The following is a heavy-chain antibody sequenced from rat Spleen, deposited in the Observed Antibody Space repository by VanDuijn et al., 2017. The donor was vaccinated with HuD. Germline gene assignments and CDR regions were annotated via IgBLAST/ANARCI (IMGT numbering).Heavy chain of an antibody. D-gene: IGHD1-12*02. CDR2: IWNTGGT. V-gene: IGHV2-47*01. Sequence: QVQLKESGPGLVQPSQTLSLTCTVSGLSLTSNSFSWIRQPPGKGLEWMGVIWNTGGTRYNSALKSRLSISKDTSKSQAFLKMSSLKTEDTATYYCARDDYDGTYYYGWFAYWGQGTLVTVSS. J-gene: IGHJ3*01. CDR1: GLSLTSNS. CDR3: ARDDYDGTYYYGWFAY.